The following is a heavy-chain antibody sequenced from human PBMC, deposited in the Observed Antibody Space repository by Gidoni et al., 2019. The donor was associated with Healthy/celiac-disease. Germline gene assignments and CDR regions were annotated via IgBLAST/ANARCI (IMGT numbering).Heavy chain of an antibody. V-gene: IGHV4-59*01. CDR3: ARGGGGRYYYYYGMDV. CDR2: IYYSGST. CDR1: GGSISSYY. J-gene: IGHJ6*02. Sequence: QVQLQESGPGLVKPSETLSLPCTVSGGSISSYYWSWIRQPPGKGLEWIGYIYYSGSTNYNPSLKSRVTISVDTSKNQFSLKLSSVTAADTAVYYCARGGGGRYYYYYGMDVWGQGTTVTVSS.